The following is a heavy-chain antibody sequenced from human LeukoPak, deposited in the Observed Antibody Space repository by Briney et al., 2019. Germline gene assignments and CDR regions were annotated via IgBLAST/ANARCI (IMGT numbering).Heavy chain of an antibody. CDR2: INHSGST. J-gene: IGHJ6*02. V-gene: IGHV4-34*01. Sequence: SETLSLTCAVYGGSFSGYYWSWIRQPPGKGLEWIGEINHSGSTNYNPSLKSRVTISVDTSKNQFSLKLSSVTAADTAVYYCASLVPDYYYYYGMDVWGLGTTVTVSS. D-gene: IGHD2-2*01. CDR3: ASLVPDYYYYYGMDV. CDR1: GGSFSGYY.